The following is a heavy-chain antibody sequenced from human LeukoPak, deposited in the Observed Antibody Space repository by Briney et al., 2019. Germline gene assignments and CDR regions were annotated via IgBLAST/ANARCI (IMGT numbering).Heavy chain of an antibody. V-gene: IGHV4-39*01. D-gene: IGHD1-14*01. CDR2: IYYSGST. J-gene: IGHJ3*02. CDR1: GGSISSSSYY. Sequence: PSETLSLICTVSGGSISSSSYYWGWIRQPPGKGLEWIGSIYYSGSTYYNPSLKSRVTISVDTSKNQFSLKLSSVTAADTAVYYCASGNPTSDAFDIWGQGTMVTVSS. CDR3: ASGNPTSDAFDI.